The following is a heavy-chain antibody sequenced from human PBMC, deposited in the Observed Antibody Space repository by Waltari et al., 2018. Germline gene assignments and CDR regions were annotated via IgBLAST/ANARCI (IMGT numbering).Heavy chain of an antibody. CDR3: ASSSSGWYQNFDY. J-gene: IGHJ4*02. Sequence: QVQLQESGPGLVKPSETLSLTCTVSGGPISSYYWSWIRQPPGKGLEWIGYIYYSGSTNYNPSLKSRVTISVDTSKNQFSLKLSSVTAADTAVYYCASSSSGWYQNFDYWGQGTLVTVSS. CDR2: IYYSGST. D-gene: IGHD6-19*01. CDR1: GGPISSYY. V-gene: IGHV4-59*01.